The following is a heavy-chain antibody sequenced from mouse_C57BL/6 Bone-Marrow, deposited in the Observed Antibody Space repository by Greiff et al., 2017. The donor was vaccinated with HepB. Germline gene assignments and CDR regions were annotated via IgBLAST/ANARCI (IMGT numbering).Heavy chain of an antibody. CDR2: ISNGGGST. CDR3: ASLRKEWFAY. J-gene: IGHJ3*01. CDR1: GFTFSDYY. Sequence: EVKLEESGGGLVQPGGSLKLSCAASGFTFSDYYMYWVRQTPEKRLEWVAYISNGGGSTYYPDTVKGRFTISRDNAKNTLYLQMSRLKSEDTAMYYCASLRKEWFAYWGQGTLVTVSA. V-gene: IGHV5-12*01.